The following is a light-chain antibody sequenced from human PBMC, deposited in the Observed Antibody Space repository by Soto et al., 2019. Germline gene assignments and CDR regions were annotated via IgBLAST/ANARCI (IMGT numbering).Light chain of an antibody. CDR3: QQSGTSPLT. CDR1: QSVNSNY. Sequence: EIVLTQSPCTLSLSPGERATLSCRASQSVNSNYLAWYQQKPGPVPRPLIYGASIRAAGVPARLSGSGSGTDFTLTISRLEPEDFAVYYCQQSGTSPLTFGQGTKLEIK. J-gene: IGKJ2*01. V-gene: IGKV3-20*01. CDR2: GAS.